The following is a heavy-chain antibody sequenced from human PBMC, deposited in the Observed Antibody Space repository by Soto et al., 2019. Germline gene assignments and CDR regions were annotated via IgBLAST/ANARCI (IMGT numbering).Heavy chain of an antibody. Sequence: QVQLQDSGPGLVKPSGTLSLTCAVSGGAISSSNWWSWVRQPPEKGLAWIGEIYHRGSTNYNPSLMSRVTITVDKSKNQFSPELSSVTAAATAVYYCARVANGWMAFHYWGQGTLVTVSS. CDR2: IYHRGST. J-gene: IGHJ4*02. CDR1: GGAISSSNW. CDR3: ARVANGWMAFHY. D-gene: IGHD6-19*01. V-gene: IGHV4-4*02.